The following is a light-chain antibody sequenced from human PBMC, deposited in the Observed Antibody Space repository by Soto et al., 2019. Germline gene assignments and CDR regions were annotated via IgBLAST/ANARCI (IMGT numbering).Light chain of an antibody. V-gene: IGKV1-39*01. Sequence: DIQMTQSPSSLSASVGDRVTITCRASQSISSYLNWYQQKPRKAPELLIYAASSLQSGVPSRFSGSGSGTDFTLTISSLQPGDFATYYCQQSYSIPFAFGQGTSLEIK. J-gene: IGKJ2*01. CDR2: AAS. CDR3: QQSYSIPFA. CDR1: QSISSY.